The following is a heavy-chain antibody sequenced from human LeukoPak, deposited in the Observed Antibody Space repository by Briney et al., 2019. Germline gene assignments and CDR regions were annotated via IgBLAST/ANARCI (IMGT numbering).Heavy chain of an antibody. CDR1: GFTFSNYA. Sequence: PGRSLRLSCAASGFTFSNYARHWVRQAPGKGLEWVALISYDGSNKYYADSVKGRVTISRDNSKNTLYLQMISLRAEDTAVYYWAYYGSVSYFAYWGQGTLVTVSS. D-gene: IGHD3-10*01. CDR3: AYYGSVSYFAY. CDR2: ISYDGSNK. J-gene: IGHJ4*02. V-gene: IGHV3-30*03.